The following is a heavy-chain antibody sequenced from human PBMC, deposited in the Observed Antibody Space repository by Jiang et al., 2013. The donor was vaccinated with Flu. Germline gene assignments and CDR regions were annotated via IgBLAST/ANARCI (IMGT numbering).Heavy chain of an antibody. CDR3: ATFNNWNREY. CDR1: GGSISSSSYY. V-gene: IGHV4-39*01. J-gene: IGHJ4*02. Sequence: LVKPSETLSLTCTVSGGSISSSSYYWGWIRQPPGKGLEWIGSIYYSGSTYYNPSLKSRVTISVDTSKNQFSLKLSSVTAADTAVYYCATFNNWNREYWGQGTLVTVSS. D-gene: IGHD1-1*01. CDR2: IYYSGST.